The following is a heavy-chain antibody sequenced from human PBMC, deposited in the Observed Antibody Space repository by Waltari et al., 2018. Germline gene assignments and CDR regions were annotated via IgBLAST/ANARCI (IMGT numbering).Heavy chain of an antibody. CDR3: ARETFSASQY. J-gene: IGHJ4*02. CDR1: GGSIRSGSYY. CDR2: IYTSGST. D-gene: IGHD3-10*01. Sequence: QVQLQESGPGLVKPSQTLSLPCTVPGGSIRSGSYYWSWIRQPAGKGLEWIGRIYTSGSTNYNPSLKSRVTISVDTSKNQFSLKLSSVTAADTAVYYCARETFSASQYWGQGTLVTVSS. V-gene: IGHV4-61*02.